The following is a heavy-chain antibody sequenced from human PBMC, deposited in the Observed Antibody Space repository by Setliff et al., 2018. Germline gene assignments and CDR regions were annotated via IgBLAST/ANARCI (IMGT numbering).Heavy chain of an antibody. Sequence: GGSLRLSCAASGFTFSGSAMHWVRQASGKGLEWVGRIRSKANSYATAYAVSVRGRFTISRDDSKNTAYLQMNSLKTEDTAVYYCTFARDGYDVFDIWGQGTMVTVS. V-gene: IGHV3-73*01. CDR2: IRSKANSYAT. D-gene: IGHD5-18*01. CDR1: GFTFSGSA. CDR3: TFARDGYDVFDI. J-gene: IGHJ3*02.